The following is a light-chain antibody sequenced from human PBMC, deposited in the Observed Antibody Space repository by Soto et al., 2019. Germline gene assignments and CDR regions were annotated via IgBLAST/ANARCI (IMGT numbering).Light chain of an antibody. V-gene: IGKV3-15*01. CDR2: GAS. J-gene: IGKJ1*01. CDR3: QQYNNWPRT. CDR1: QTVGSN. Sequence: EIVMTQSPATLSVSPGERATLSCRASQTVGSNLAWYQQKPGQVPRHLIYGASTRAIGIPARFSGSGSGTEFTLTISSLQSEDFAVYYCQQYNNWPRTFGQGTKVEIK.